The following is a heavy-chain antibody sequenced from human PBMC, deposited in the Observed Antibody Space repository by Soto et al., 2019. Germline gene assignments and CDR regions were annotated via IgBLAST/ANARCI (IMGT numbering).Heavy chain of an antibody. D-gene: IGHD1-7*01. Sequence: QVQLQESGPGLVKPSETLSLTCTVSSGSISGYSWSWMRQPPGKGLEWIGYIYYSGSTNYNPSLKSRGTMSVDTSKNQFSLKLSSVTAADTAVYYCARLGTASFDHWGQGTLVTVSS. J-gene: IGHJ4*02. V-gene: IGHV4-59*01. CDR1: SGSISGYS. CDR3: ARLGTASFDH. CDR2: IYYSGST.